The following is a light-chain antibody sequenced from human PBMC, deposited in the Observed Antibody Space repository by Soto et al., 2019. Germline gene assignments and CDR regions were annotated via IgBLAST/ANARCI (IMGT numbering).Light chain of an antibody. Sequence: EIVMTQSPATLSVSPGERATLSCRARQSVSSNLAWYQQKPGQAPRLLIYGASTRDTGIPARFSGSGSGTEFSLTISSLQSEDFAVYYCQHYNNWPPITFGQGTRLEIK. J-gene: IGKJ5*01. CDR1: QSVSSN. CDR2: GAS. V-gene: IGKV3-15*01. CDR3: QHYNNWPPIT.